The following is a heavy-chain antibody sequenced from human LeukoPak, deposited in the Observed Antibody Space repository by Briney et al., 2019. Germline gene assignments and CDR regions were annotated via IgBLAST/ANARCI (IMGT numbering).Heavy chain of an antibody. D-gene: IGHD1-26*01. J-gene: IGHJ4*02. CDR3: ARAEPSYYFDY. V-gene: IGHV4-34*01. CDR1: GXXXSXYY. CDR2: INHSGST. Sequence: PSETLSXXXXVXGXXXSXYYXXWIRQPXGKGLEWIGEINHSGSTNYNPSLKSRVTISVDTSKNQFSLKLSSVTAADTAVYYCARAEPSYYFDYWGQGTLVTVSS.